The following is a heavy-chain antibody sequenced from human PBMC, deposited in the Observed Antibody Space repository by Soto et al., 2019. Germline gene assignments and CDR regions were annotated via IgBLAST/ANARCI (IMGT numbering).Heavy chain of an antibody. J-gene: IGHJ5*02. Sequence: SVKVSCKASGYTFTSYYMHWVRQAPGQGLEWMGRIIPILGIANYAQKFQGRVTITADKSTSTAYMELSSLRSEDTAVYYCAIPITGSGPWGQGTLVTVSS. CDR2: IIPILGIA. CDR3: AIPITGSGP. CDR1: GYTFTSYY. V-gene: IGHV1-69*02.